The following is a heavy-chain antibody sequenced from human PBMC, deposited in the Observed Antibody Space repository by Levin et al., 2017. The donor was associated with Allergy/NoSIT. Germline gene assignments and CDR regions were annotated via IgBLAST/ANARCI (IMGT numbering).Heavy chain of an antibody. V-gene: IGHV3-30*04. J-gene: IGHJ4*02. CDR2: ISYDGSNK. CDR1: GFTFSSYA. CDR3: ARDLIGYSYGDPFDY. D-gene: IGHD5-18*01. Sequence: GGSLRLSCAASGFTFSSYAMHWVRQAPGKGLEWVAVISYDGSNKYYADSVKGRFTISRDNSKNTLYLQMNSLRAEDTAVYYCARDLIGYSYGDPFDYWGQGTLVTVSS.